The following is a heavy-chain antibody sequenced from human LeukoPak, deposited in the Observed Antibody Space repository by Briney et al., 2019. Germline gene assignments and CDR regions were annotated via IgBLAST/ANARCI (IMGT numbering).Heavy chain of an antibody. CDR1: GFTVSSYA. CDR3: AKDRRSSGYFGAMDV. D-gene: IGHD3-22*01. CDR2: ISGSSVGT. Sequence: GGSVRISCAASGFTVSSYAMMWVRQAPGKGLEWVSAISGSSVGTYYAYSVKGRFTISRDNSKNTLYLQMNSLRAEDTAVYYCAKDRRSSGYFGAMDVWGQGTTVTVSS. J-gene: IGHJ6*02. V-gene: IGHV3-23*01.